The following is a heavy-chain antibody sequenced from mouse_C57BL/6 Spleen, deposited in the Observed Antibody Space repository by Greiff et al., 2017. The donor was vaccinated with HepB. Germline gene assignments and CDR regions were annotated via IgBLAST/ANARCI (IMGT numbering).Heavy chain of an antibody. Sequence: VQLQQSGPELVKPGASVKISCKASGYTFTDYYMNWVKQSHGKSLEWIGDINPNNGGTSYNQKFKGKATLTVDKSSSTAYMELRSLTSEDSAVYYCARGGDFTTVDYWGQGTTLTVSS. J-gene: IGHJ2*01. CDR2: INPNNGGT. D-gene: IGHD1-1*01. V-gene: IGHV1-26*01. CDR1: GYTFTDYY. CDR3: ARGGDFTTVDY.